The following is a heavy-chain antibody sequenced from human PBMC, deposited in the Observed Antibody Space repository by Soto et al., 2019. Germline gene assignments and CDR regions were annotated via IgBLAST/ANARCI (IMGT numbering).Heavy chain of an antibody. V-gene: IGHV4-34*01. D-gene: IGHD1-1*01. CDR1: GGSVNSGNYY. J-gene: IGHJ3*02. CDR2: MSHSGGT. Sequence: QVQLQQWGAGLLKPSETLSLTCAVFGGSVNSGNYYWSWIRQPPGKGLEWIGEMSHSGGTHFNPSLKSRVTISWLTSEYQFSLKMSSVTAADTALYYCARVERGTATTVVDAFDIWGPGTMVTVSS. CDR3: ARVERGTATTVVDAFDI.